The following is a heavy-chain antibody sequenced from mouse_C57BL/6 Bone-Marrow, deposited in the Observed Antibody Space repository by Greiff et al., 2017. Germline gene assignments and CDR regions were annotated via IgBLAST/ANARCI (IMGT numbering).Heavy chain of an antibody. J-gene: IGHJ4*01. CDR3: ARPDYGSSFYYAMDY. Sequence: VQLQQSGPELVKPGASVKISCKASGYTFTDYYMNWVKQSHGKSLEWIGDINPNNGGTSYNQKFKGKATLTVDKSSSTAYMELRSLTSEDSAVYYCARPDYGSSFYYAMDYWGQGTSVTVSS. D-gene: IGHD1-1*01. CDR1: GYTFTDYY. CDR2: INPNNGGT. V-gene: IGHV1-26*01.